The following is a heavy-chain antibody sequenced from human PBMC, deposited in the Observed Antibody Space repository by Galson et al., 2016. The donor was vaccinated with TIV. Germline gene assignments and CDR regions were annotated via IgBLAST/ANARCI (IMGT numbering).Heavy chain of an antibody. V-gene: IGHV1-2*02. J-gene: IGHJ4*02. Sequence: SVKVSCKASGYSFTGYFIHWVRQAPGQGLEWMGWTNANTGGTISAQKFQGRLTMTRDTSLSTAYMELTRLTSDDTAVYYCARSYYYGSGSGVDYWGQGTLVTVSS. D-gene: IGHD3-10*01. CDR1: GYSFTGYF. CDR2: TNANTGGT. CDR3: ARSYYYGSGSGVDY.